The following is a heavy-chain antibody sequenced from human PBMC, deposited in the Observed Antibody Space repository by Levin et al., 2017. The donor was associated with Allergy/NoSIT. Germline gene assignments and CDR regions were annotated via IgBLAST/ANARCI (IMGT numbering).Heavy chain of an antibody. J-gene: IGHJ4*02. D-gene: IGHD3-10*01. CDR3: AKDDRDRYGSGSVYTK. CDR2: ISGGGTST. Sequence: PGGSLRLSCIGSGFTFSNFVMTWVRQAPGKGLEWVSAISGGGTSTFYAGSVKGRFIISRDNSKNSVYLQMNNVRADDTAIYYCAKDDRDRYGSGSVYTKWAQGSQVTVSS. V-gene: IGHV3-23*01. CDR1: GFTFSNFV.